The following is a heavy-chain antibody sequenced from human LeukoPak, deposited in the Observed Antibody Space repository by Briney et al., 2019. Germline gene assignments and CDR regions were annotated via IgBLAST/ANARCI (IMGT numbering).Heavy chain of an antibody. Sequence: PSETLSLTCAVYGGSFSGYYWSWIRQPPGKGLEWNGEINHSGSTNYNPSLKSRVTISVDTSKNQFSLKLSSVTAADTAVYYCARGRGSSYYYYYYGMDVWGQGTTVTVSS. CDR3: ARGRGSSYYYYYYGMDV. CDR2: INHSGST. CDR1: GGSFSGYY. V-gene: IGHV4-34*01. J-gene: IGHJ6*02. D-gene: IGHD6-6*01.